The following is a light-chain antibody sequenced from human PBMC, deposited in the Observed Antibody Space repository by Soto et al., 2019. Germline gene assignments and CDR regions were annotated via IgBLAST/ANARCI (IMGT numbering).Light chain of an antibody. J-gene: IGKJ4*02. CDR1: QSVSNY. CDR3: HQRMNGPPT. V-gene: IGKV3-11*01. CDR2: DAS. Sequence: KATLSYRASQSVSNYLAWYQQKPGQAPRLLIHDASNRATGIPARFRGSGSWSSSTRPNSTQVSGDLEVYYCHQRMNGPPTFGVGTKVDIK.